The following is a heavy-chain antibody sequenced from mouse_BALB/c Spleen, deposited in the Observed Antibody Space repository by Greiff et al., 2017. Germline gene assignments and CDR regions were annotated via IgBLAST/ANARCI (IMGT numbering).Heavy chain of an antibody. CDR2: IWGDGST. J-gene: IGHJ4*01. V-gene: IGHV2-6-7*01. CDR1: GFSLTGYG. D-gene: IGHD5-2*01. CDR3: ARENIYYAMDY. Sequence: QVQLKESGPGLVAPSQSLSITCTVSGFSLTGYGVNWVRQPPGKGLEWLGMIWGDGSTDYNSALKSRLSISKDNSKSQVFLKMNSLQTDDTARYYCARENIYYAMDYWGQGTSVTVSS.